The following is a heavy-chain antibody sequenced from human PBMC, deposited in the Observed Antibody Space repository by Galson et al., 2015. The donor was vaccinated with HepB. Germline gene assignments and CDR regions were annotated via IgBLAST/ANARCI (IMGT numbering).Heavy chain of an antibody. V-gene: IGHV2-5*02. J-gene: IGHJ4*02. D-gene: IGHD3-9*01. CDR1: GFSLTTVAMG. CDR2: IYWDDDK. Sequence: PALVKPTQTLTLTCTFSGFSLTTVAMGVGWFRQPPGKALEWLGLIYWDDDKRYSPSLKSRLTITKDTSKNQVVLTMTNMDPVDTATYYCAHSVNYDILTGYYEWGQGTLVTVSS. CDR3: AHSVNYDILTGYYE.